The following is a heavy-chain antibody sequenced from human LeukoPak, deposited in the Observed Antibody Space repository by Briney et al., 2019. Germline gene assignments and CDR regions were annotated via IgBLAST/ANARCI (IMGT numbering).Heavy chain of an antibody. CDR1: GFHFHDHQ. Sequence: GALRIPCSASGFHFHDHQMTWIRPGSGEGLEFLSYISTSGTTIYYADSVKGRFTISRDNAKNSLYLQMNSPRDEDTAVYYCARGVRGYSRGSRFDSWGQGTLVTVSS. CDR2: ISTSGTTI. V-gene: IGHV3-11*04. D-gene: IGHD5-18*01. CDR3: ARGVRGYSRGSRFDS. J-gene: IGHJ4*02.